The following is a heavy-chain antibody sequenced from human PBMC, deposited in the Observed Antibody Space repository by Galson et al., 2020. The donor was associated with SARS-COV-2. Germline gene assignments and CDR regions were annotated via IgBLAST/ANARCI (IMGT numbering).Heavy chain of an antibody. CDR2: IKSKTDGGTA. J-gene: IGHJ6*02. V-gene: IGHV3-15*01. CDR3: TIEGSYYYYYGMDV. Sequence: GGSLRLSCAASGFTFSNAWMSWVRQAPGKGLEWVGRIKSKTDGGTAVYAAPVKGRFTISRDDSKNTLYLQMNSLKTEDTAVYYCTIEGSYYYYYGMDVWGQGTTVTVSS. CDR1: GFTFSNAW. D-gene: IGHD3-10*01.